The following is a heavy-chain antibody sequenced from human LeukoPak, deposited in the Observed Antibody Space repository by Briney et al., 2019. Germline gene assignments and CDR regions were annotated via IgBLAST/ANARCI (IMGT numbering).Heavy chain of an antibody. Sequence: SGPTLVNPTQTLTLTCTFSGFSVSTPGVGVNWIRQPPGKALEWLALIYWNDDKRYSPSLSRRLTITKDTSKNQAVLTMTNMDPVDTATYYCAHRGGAVAGHYFFDYWGQGTLVTVSS. J-gene: IGHJ4*02. CDR2: IYWNDDK. D-gene: IGHD6-19*01. CDR3: AHRGGAVAGHYFFDY. V-gene: IGHV2-5*01. CDR1: GFSVSTPGVG.